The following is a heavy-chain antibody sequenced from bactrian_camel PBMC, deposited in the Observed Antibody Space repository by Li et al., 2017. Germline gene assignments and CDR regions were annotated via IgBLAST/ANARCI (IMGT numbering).Heavy chain of an antibody. V-gene: IGHV3S53*01. J-gene: IGHJ4*01. Sequence: VQLVESGGGSVQAGGSLRLSCAASGDTDSTDCMGWFRQAPGQEREGVAAIESDGSTRYADSVKGRFTISKDNAQNTAYLQMNSLKPEDTGMYYCAAPPPWRCAYFRESDYAYWGQGTQVTVS. CDR1: GDTDSTDC. CDR3: AAPPPWRCAYFRESDYAY. CDR2: IESDGST.